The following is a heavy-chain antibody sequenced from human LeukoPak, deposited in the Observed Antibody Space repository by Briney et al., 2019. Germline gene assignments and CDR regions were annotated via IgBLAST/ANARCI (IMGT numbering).Heavy chain of an antibody. Sequence: GGSLRLSCAASGFTFSSYSMNWVRQAPGKGLEWVSYISSSSGNIFYADSVKGRFTISRDNAKNSLYLHMSSLRAEDTAVYYCARDSWSGYSLYYYYMDVWGKGTTVTVSS. CDR1: GFTFSSYS. V-gene: IGHV3-48*04. CDR3: ARDSWSGYSLYYYYMDV. CDR2: ISSSSGNI. J-gene: IGHJ6*03. D-gene: IGHD3-3*01.